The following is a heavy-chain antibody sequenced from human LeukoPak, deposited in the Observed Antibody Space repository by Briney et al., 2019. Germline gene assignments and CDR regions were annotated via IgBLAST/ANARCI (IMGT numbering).Heavy chain of an antibody. Sequence: ASVKVSCKASGYTFTSYAMHWVRQAPGQRLEWMGWINAGNGNTKYSPKFQGRVTITRDTSASTAYMELSSLRSKDTAVYYCARDGPGYYFDYWGQGTLVTVSS. D-gene: IGHD2-15*01. V-gene: IGHV1-3*01. CDR3: ARDGPGYYFDY. J-gene: IGHJ4*02. CDR2: INAGNGNT. CDR1: GYTFTSYA.